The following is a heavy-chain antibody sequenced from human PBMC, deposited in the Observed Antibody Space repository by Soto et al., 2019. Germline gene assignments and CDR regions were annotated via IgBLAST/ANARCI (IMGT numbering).Heavy chain of an antibody. V-gene: IGHV4-59*01. CDR3: ARIVKVTTLLHWFDP. D-gene: IGHD4-4*01. CDR1: GGSISSYY. Sequence: PSETLSLTCTVSGGSISSYYRSWIRQPPGKGLEWIGYIYYSGSTNYNPSLKSRVTISVDTPKNQFSLKLSSVTAADTAVYYCARIVKVTTLLHWFDPWGQGTLVTVSS. CDR2: IYYSGST. J-gene: IGHJ5*02.